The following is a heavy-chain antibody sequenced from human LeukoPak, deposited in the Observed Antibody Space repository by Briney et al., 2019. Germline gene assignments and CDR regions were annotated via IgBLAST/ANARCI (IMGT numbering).Heavy chain of an antibody. Sequence: ASVKVSCKASGYTFTGYYMHWVRQAPGQGLEWMGWINPNSGGTNYAQKFQGRVTMTRDTFISTAYMELSRLRSDDTAVYYCARDVTLRARSSLIYFDYWGQGSLVTVSS. CDR3: ARDVTLRARSSLIYFDY. CDR2: INPNSGGT. CDR1: GYTFTGYY. D-gene: IGHD6-6*01. J-gene: IGHJ4*02. V-gene: IGHV1-2*02.